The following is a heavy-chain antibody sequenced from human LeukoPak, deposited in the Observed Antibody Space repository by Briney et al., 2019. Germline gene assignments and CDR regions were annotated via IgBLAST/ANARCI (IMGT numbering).Heavy chain of an antibody. CDR3: ARCALVHAMDNWCVP. Sequence: SETLSLTCAVYGGSFSGYYWSWIRQPPGKGLEWIGEINHSGSTNYNPSLKSRVTISVDTSKNQFSLKLSSVTAADTAVYYCARCALVHAMDNWCVPRGNGNRGTVSS. CDR2: INHSGST. CDR1: GGSFSGYY. J-gene: IGHJ5*02. V-gene: IGHV4-34*01. D-gene: IGHD6-13*01.